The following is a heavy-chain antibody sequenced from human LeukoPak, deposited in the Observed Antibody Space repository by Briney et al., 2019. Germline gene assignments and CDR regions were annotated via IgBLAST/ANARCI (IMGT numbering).Heavy chain of an antibody. CDR1: GGAISSGSYY. CDR3: ARAPPLTVRYYYYYMDV. J-gene: IGHJ6*03. CDR2: MYYTGST. D-gene: IGHD4-11*01. V-gene: IGHV4-39*07. Sequence: SETLSLTCIVSGGAISSGSYYWGWIRQPPGKGLEWIGSMYYTGSTYNSPSLKSRVTISVDTSKNQFSLKLTSVTAADTAVYYCARAPPLTVRYYYYYMDVWGKGTTVTVSS.